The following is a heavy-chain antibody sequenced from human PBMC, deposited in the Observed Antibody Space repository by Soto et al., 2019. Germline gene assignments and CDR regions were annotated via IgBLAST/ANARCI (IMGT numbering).Heavy chain of an antibody. CDR1: GYTFTSYY. V-gene: IGHV1-46*03. Sequence: ASVKVSCKASGYTFTSYYMHWVRQAPGQGLEWMGIINPSGGSTSYAQKFQGRVTMTRDTSTSTVYMELSSLRSEDTAVYYCARRGSSFVVEHYYYYMDVWGKGTTVTVSS. CDR3: ARRGSSFVVEHYYYYMDV. D-gene: IGHD6-13*01. J-gene: IGHJ6*03. CDR2: INPSGGST.